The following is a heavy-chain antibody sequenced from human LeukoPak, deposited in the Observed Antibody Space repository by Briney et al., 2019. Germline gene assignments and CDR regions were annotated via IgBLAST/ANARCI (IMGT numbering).Heavy chain of an antibody. Sequence: PSETLSLTCTVSGGSISSSSYYWGWIRQPPGKGLEWIGSIYYSGSTYYNPSLKSRVTISVDTSKNQFSLELSSVTAADTAVYYCASLYCSSTSCYAEYFQHWGQGTLVTVSS. CDR1: GGSISSSSYY. CDR2: IYYSGST. CDR3: ASLYCSSTSCYAEYFQH. J-gene: IGHJ1*01. D-gene: IGHD2-2*01. V-gene: IGHV4-39*01.